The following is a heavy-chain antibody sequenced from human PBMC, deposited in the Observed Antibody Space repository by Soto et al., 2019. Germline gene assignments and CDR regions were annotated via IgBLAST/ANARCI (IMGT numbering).Heavy chain of an antibody. D-gene: IGHD1-26*01. V-gene: IGHV1-18*01. CDR2: ISTYNGNT. CDR3: PRGGHSGTYPDY. Sequence: RSVRQAPGQGLEWMGWISTYNGNTNYAQKFQGRVTMTTDTSTSTAYMELRSLRSDDTAVYYCPRGGHSGTYPDYWGQEPRVT. J-gene: IGHJ4*02.